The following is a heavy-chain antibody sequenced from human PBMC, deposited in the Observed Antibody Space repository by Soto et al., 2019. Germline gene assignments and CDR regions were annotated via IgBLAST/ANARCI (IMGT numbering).Heavy chain of an antibody. D-gene: IGHD6-13*01. J-gene: IGHJ5*02. CDR1: GFTFSSYA. CDR3: AKVEFSWYSSSLWWFDP. CDR2: ISGSGGST. Sequence: EVQLLESGGGLVQPGGSLRLSCAASGFTFSSYAMSWVRQAPEKGLEWVSAISGSGGSTYYADSVKGRFTISRDNSKNTLYLQMNSLRAEDTAVYYCAKVEFSWYSSSLWWFDPWGQGTLVTVSS. V-gene: IGHV3-23*01.